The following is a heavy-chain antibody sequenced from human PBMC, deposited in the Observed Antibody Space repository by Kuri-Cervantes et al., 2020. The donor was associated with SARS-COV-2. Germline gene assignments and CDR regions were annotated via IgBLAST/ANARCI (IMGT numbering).Heavy chain of an antibody. D-gene: IGHD6-19*01. Sequence: GQSLKISCAASGFTFSSDWMTWVRKAPGKGLEWVASMKRDGSEKYYVDSVKGRFTISRDNAKNSLDLQMNSLRPDDTAVYYCAGGYSSGWPDHWGQGTLVTVCS. CDR3: AGGYSSGWPDH. V-gene: IGHV3-7*01. CDR2: MKRDGSEK. J-gene: IGHJ5*02. CDR1: GFTFSSDW.